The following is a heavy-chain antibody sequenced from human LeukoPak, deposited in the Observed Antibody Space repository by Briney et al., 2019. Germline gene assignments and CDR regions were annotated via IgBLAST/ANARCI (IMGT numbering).Heavy chain of an antibody. CDR1: GGSFSGYY. V-gene: IGHV4-34*01. CDR2: INHSGST. CDR3: ARSSLSPYYYDSSGYFSAFDI. Sequence: SETLSLTCAVYGGSFSGYYWSWLRQPPGKGREWIGEINHSGSTNYNPSLKSRVTISVDTSKNQFSLKLSSVTAADTAVYYCARSSLSPYYYDSSGYFSAFDIWGQGTMVTVSS. D-gene: IGHD3-22*01. J-gene: IGHJ3*02.